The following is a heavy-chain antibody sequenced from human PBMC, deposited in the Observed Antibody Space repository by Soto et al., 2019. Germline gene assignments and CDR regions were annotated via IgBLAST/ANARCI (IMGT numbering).Heavy chain of an antibody. CDR3: ARRSSTGLNEIKFDP. D-gene: IGHD2-2*01. CDR2: IKTNNGDT. V-gene: IGHV1-2*02. J-gene: IGHJ5*02. Sequence: QVQLVQSGAEVKKPGASVRVSCMAARYTFTTYDIYWVRQAPGQGLEWMGWIKTNNGDTIYAQKFQGRVTMNRDTSVSTAYMELDNLVSEDTAVYYCARRSSTGLNEIKFDPWGQGTLVTVSS. CDR1: RYTFTTYD.